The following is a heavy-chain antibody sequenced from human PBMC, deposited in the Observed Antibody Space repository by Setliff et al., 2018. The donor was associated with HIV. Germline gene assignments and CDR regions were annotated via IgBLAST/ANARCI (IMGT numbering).Heavy chain of an antibody. CDR1: GDSIRNSRDC. Sequence: ASETLSLTCSVSGDSIRNSRDCWGWIRQPPGKGLEWIGNIYYSGTTYYSPSLNSRVTISVDRSRNHFSLRLSAVTAADTAVYYCARELDNSDNSDPFDVWGQGTMVTVSS. CDR3: ARELDNSDNSDPFDV. D-gene: IGHD4-4*01. CDR2: IYYSGTT. J-gene: IGHJ3*01. V-gene: IGHV4-39*02.